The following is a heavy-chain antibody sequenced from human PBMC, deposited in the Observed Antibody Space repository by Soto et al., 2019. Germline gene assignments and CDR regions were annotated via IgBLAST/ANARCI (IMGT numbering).Heavy chain of an antibody. CDR1: GGSISSGDYY. CDR3: ASLHVHIRGEYFQH. J-gene: IGHJ1*01. D-gene: IGHD1-1*01. CDR2: IYYSGST. Sequence: PSGTLSLTCTVSGGSISSGDYYWSWIRQPPGKGLEWIGYIYYSGSTCYKPSLKSRVTISVDTSTNQFSLKLSSVTAADTAVYYCASLHVHIRGEYFQHWGQGTLVTVSS. V-gene: IGHV4-30-4*01.